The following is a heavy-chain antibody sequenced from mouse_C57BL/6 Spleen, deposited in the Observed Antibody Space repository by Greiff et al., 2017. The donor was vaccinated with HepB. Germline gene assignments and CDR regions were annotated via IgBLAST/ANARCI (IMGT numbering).Heavy chain of an antibody. V-gene: IGHV1-66*01. Sequence: QVQLQQSGPELVKPGASVKISCKASGYSFTSYYIHWVKQTPGQGLEWIGWIYPGSGNTKYNEKFKGKATLTSDTYSSTAYMQLSSLTSEDSAVYYCARVLDYYYAIDYWGQGTSVTVSS. J-gene: IGHJ4*01. CDR3: ARVLDYYYAIDY. CDR1: GYSFTSYY. CDR2: IYPGSGNT.